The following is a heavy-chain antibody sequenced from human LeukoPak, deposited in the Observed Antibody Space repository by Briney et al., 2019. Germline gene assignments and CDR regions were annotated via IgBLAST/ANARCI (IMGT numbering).Heavy chain of an antibody. J-gene: IGHJ4*02. Sequence: ASVKVSCKASGYTFTSYAMNWVRQAPGQGLEWMGWINPNSGGTNYAQKFQGRVTMTRDTSISTAYMELSRLRSDDTAVYYCARAYQPLGGLSLPDYWGQGTLVSVSS. V-gene: IGHV1-2*02. CDR2: INPNSGGT. D-gene: IGHD3-16*02. CDR1: GYTFTSYA. CDR3: ARAYQPLGGLSLPDY.